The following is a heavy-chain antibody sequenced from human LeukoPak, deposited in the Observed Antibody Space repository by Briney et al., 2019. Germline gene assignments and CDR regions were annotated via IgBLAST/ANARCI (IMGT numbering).Heavy chain of an antibody. V-gene: IGHV3-33*01. Sequence: PGRSLRLSCGASGFNFNSHGMYWVSQARGKGVEGVAVIWHDGSAEFYGDSVRGRFRISRDDYKNTVYVQLNSLRVDDTALYYCARDSRGGWSGYFDHWGQGTRVTVSS. CDR2: IWHDGSAE. J-gene: IGHJ4*02. CDR1: GFNFNSHG. CDR3: ARDSRGGWSGYFDH. D-gene: IGHD6-19*01.